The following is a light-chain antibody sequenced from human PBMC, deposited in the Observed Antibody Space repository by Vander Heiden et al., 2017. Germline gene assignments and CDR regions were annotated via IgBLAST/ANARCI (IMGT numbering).Light chain of an antibody. CDR2: QND. V-gene: IGLV3-1*01. Sequence: YELSHPLPPSVSPRQAASTPRSGDQPGERFAAWYQQRPGQSPVLLIYQNDRRPAGIPGRFSGSNSRNTATLTIGGTQTVDDADYCCQAWDSSTLVFGGGTKVTVL. J-gene: IGLJ2*01. CDR3: QAWDSSTLV. CDR1: QPGERF.